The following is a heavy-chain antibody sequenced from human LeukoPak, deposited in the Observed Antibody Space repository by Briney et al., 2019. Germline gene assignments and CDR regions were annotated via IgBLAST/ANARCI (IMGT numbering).Heavy chain of an antibody. V-gene: IGHV3-23*01. J-gene: IGHJ6*02. D-gene: IGHD4-17*01. Sequence: GGSLRLSCAASGFTFSSYAMSWDRQAPGKGLEWVSGISGSGGRRNYADSVKGRFTISRDNPKNTLYLQMNSLRAEDTAVYYCAKDMGDYGDYDYYGMDVWGQGTTVTVSS. CDR1: GFTFSSYA. CDR2: ISGSGGRR. CDR3: AKDMGDYGDYDYYGMDV.